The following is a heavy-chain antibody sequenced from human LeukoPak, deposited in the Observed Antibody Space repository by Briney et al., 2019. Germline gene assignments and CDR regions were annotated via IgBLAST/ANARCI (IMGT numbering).Heavy chain of an antibody. CDR1: GFTFSSYA. Sequence: PGRSLRLSCAASGFTFSSYAMHWVRQAPGKGLEWVAVISYDGSNKYYAGSVKGRFTISRDNSKNTLYLQMNSLRAEDTAVYYCAKEASGSYFDYWGQGTLVTVSS. CDR3: AKEASGSYFDY. CDR2: ISYDGSNK. V-gene: IGHV3-30*04. D-gene: IGHD1-26*01. J-gene: IGHJ4*02.